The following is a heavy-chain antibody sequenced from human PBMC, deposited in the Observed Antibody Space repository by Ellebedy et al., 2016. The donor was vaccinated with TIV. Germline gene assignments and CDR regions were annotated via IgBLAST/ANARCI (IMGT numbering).Heavy chain of an antibody. Sequence: GESLKISXAASGFTVNGNYMSWVRQAPGKGLEWVSIINTGGGTYYADSMKGRFTISRDNSKNTVYLQMNSLRAEDTAVYYCARGRGYILDHWGQGTLVTVSS. V-gene: IGHV3-53*01. CDR1: GFTVNGNY. J-gene: IGHJ4*02. D-gene: IGHD5-12*01. CDR3: ARGRGYILDH. CDR2: INTGGGT.